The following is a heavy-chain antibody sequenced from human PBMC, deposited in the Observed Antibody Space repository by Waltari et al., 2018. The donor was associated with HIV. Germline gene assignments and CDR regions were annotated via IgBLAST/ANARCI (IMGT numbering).Heavy chain of an antibody. J-gene: IGHJ4*02. CDR1: GDSIGHPNFY. D-gene: IGHD1-20*01. CDR3: ARHLSLTGSFVDF. V-gene: IGHV4-39*01. Sequence: QVRLFESGPGLVKPPETLSLTCTVSGDSIGHPNFYWGGVRHPPGKRLAWVSSIHSSGLIYYSPSLSSRVALSLDTSKNQLSLRLRSVTAADSGIYYCARHLSLTGSFVDFWGQGAPVVVSS. CDR2: IHSSGLI.